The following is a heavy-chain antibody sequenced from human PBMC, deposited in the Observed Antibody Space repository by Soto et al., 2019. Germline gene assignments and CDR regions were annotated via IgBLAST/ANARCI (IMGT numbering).Heavy chain of an antibody. V-gene: IGHV3-48*02. Sequence: PGGSLRLSCAASGFTFSSYSMNWVRQAPGKGPEWVSYISSSSSTIYYADTVKGRFTISRDNAKNSLYLQMNSLRDEDTAVYYCSRDLRVVGYCSSTSCYPYGYWGQGTLVTVSS. CDR2: ISSSSSTI. J-gene: IGHJ4*02. CDR3: SRDLRVVGYCSSTSCYPYGY. D-gene: IGHD2-2*03. CDR1: GFTFSSYS.